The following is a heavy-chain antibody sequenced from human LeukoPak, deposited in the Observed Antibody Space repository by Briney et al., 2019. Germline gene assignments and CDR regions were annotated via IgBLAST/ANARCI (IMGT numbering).Heavy chain of an antibody. J-gene: IGHJ4*02. Sequence: SETLSLTCSVSGDSVSSTSYYWGWVRQPPGKGLQWIGNIYVTGSTDYNPSLKSRVSISMDTSKSQFSLNLFSVTAADTAVYYCARVVWLRGIDSPGDPDYIDYWGQGTLVTVSS. CDR3: ARVVWLRGIDSPGDPDYIDY. CDR1: GDSVSSTSYY. D-gene: IGHD6-19*01. CDR2: IYVTGST. V-gene: IGHV4-39*07.